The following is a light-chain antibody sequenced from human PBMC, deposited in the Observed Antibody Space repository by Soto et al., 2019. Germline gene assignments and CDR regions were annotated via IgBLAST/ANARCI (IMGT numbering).Light chain of an antibody. CDR3: CSFAGTYIFVI. Sequence: QSALTQPRSVSGSPGQSVTISCSGTSSDVGGYNYVSWYQQHPGKAPKLMIYDVSKRPSGVPDRFPGSKSGNTASLTISGLQTADEADYYCCSFAGTYIFVIFGGGTKLTVL. V-gene: IGLV2-11*01. CDR2: DVS. CDR1: SSDVGGYNY. J-gene: IGLJ2*01.